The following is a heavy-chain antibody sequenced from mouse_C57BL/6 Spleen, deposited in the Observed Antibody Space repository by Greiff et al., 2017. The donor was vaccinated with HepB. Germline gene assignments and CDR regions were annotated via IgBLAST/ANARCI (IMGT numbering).Heavy chain of an antibody. Sequence: VHLVESGAELMKPGASVKLSCKATGYTFTGYWIEWVKQRPGHGLEWIGEILPGSGSTNYNEKFKGKATFTADTSSNTAYMQLSSLTTEDSAIYYCARRAYDYDGGYYAMDYWGQGTSVTVSS. J-gene: IGHJ4*01. CDR2: ILPGSGST. D-gene: IGHD2-4*01. CDR3: ARRAYDYDGGYYAMDY. CDR1: GYTFTGYW. V-gene: IGHV1-9*01.